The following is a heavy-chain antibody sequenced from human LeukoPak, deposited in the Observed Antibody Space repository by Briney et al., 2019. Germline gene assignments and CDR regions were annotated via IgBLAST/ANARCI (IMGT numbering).Heavy chain of an antibody. CDR2: ISSSGSTI. Sequence: GGSLRLSCAASGFTFSSYEMNWVRQAPGKGLEWVSYISSSGSTIYYADSVKGRFTISRDNAKNSLYLQMNSLRAEDTAVYYCATAVVATAVGYWGQGTLVTVSS. CDR3: ATAVVATAVGY. CDR1: GFTFSSYE. V-gene: IGHV3-48*03. D-gene: IGHD5-12*01. J-gene: IGHJ4*02.